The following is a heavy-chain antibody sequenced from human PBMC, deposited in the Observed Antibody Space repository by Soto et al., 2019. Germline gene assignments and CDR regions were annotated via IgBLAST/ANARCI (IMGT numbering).Heavy chain of an antibody. CDR1: GFTFSGYG. J-gene: IGHJ4*02. CDR2: IRYDGSNI. CDR3: ARGGVGATAFWGYLDY. Sequence: QVQLVESGGGVVQPGRSLRLSCVASGFTFSGYGMHCVRQAPGKWLEWVAIIRYDGSNIYYADSVRGRFAISRDNSKNTLLLQMDSLGAEDTAVYYCARGGVGATAFWGYLDYWGQGALVTVSS. D-gene: IGHD3-16*01. V-gene: IGHV3-33*01.